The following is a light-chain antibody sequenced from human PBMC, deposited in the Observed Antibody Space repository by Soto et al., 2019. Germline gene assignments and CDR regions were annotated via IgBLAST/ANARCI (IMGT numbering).Light chain of an antibody. CDR2: AAS. CDR1: QSITNY. CDR3: QQSYSTPPT. V-gene: IGKV1-39*01. Sequence: DIQMTQCPSSLSASVGDRVTITCRASQSITNYLNWYQQKPGKAPKLLIYAASSLQSGVPSRFSGSGSGTDFTLTISSLQPEDFATYYCQQSYSTPPTFGGGTKVDIK. J-gene: IGKJ4*01.